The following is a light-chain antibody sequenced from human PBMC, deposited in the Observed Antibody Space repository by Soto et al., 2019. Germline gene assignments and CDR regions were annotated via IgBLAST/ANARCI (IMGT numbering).Light chain of an antibody. CDR3: SSYTTSGTRV. CDR1: SSDVGGYNY. CDR2: EVS. V-gene: IGLV2-14*01. J-gene: IGLJ3*02. Sequence: QSVLTQPASVSGSPGQSITISCTGTSSDVGGYNYVSWYQHHPGKVPKLMIYEVSIRPSGVSHRFSGSKSGNTASLTISGXXXXXXXXXYCSSYTTSGTRVFGGGTKLTVL.